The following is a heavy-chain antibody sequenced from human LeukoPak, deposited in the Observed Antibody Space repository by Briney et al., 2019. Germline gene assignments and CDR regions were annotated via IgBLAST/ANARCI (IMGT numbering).Heavy chain of an antibody. CDR3: ARVHIVTGTYFDS. J-gene: IGHJ4*02. CDR1: GDSMSSYS. CDR2: VYSSGFT. V-gene: IGHV4-4*07. D-gene: IGHD3-10*01. Sequence: SETLSLTCTVSGDSMSSYSWSWLRQPAGKELEWIGRVYSSGFTEYNLSLDGRVTMSIETSKSQFSLKLDSVTAADTAAYYCARVHIVTGTYFDSWGQGALVTVSS.